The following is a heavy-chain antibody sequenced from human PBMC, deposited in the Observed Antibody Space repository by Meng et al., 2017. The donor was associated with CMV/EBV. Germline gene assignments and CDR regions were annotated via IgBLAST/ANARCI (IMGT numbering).Heavy chain of an antibody. J-gene: IGHJ4*02. CDR3: ARVPRIAAAGTWTR. CDR1: GFTFSSYW. CDR2: IKQDGSEK. D-gene: IGHD6-13*01. Sequence: GGSLRLSCAASGFTFSSYWMSWVRQAPGKGLEWVANIKQDGSEKYYVDSVKGRFTISRDNAKNSLYLQMNSLRAEDTAVYYCARVPRIAAAGTWTRWGLGTLVTVSS. V-gene: IGHV3-7*01.